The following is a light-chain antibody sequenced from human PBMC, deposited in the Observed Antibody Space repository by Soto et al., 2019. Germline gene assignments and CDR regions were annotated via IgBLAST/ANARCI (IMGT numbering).Light chain of an antibody. Sequence: EIVLTQSPATLSFSPWEIATLSCSASQSVSIDLAWYQQKPGQAPRLLIYGASSRATGIPDRFSGSGSGTDFTLTISRLEPEDFAVYYCQQYGSSPRTFGQGTKVDIK. CDR2: GAS. V-gene: IGKV3-20*01. J-gene: IGKJ1*01. CDR3: QQYGSSPRT. CDR1: QSVSID.